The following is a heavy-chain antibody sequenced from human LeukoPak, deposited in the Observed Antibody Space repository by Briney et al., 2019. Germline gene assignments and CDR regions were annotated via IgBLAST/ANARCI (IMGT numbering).Heavy chain of an antibody. CDR1: GYTFTSYD. V-gene: IGHV1-8*01. Sequence: ASVTVSCTASGYTFTSYDINWVRQAPGQGLEWMGWMNPNSGNTGYAQKFQGRVTMTRNTSISIAYMELSSLRSDDTAVYYCARATGKDILTGRKLDNWGQGTLVTVSS. J-gene: IGHJ4*02. CDR2: MNPNSGNT. CDR3: ARATGKDILTGRKLDN. D-gene: IGHD3-9*01.